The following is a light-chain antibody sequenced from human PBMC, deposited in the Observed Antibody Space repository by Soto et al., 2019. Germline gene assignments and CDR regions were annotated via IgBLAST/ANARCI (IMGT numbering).Light chain of an antibody. CDR1: NSDVGIYDF. V-gene: IGLV2-14*01. CDR3: ISYTISNTLPFV. CDR2: EVS. J-gene: IGLJ1*01. Sequence: QSALTQPASVSGTPGQSITISCTGSNSDVGIYDFVSWYQHHPGRAPKLIVSEVSHRPSGVSNRFSGSKSGNTASLTISGLQSEDEADYYCISYTISNTLPFVFGTGTKLTVL.